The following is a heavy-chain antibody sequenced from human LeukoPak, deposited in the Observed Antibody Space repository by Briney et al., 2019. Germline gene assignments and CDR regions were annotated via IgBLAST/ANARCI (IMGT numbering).Heavy chain of an antibody. J-gene: IGHJ6*02. CDR1: GGTISSYY. V-gene: IGHV4-59*08. CDR2: IYYSGST. D-gene: IGHD1-26*01. Sequence: SETLSLTCTVSGGTISSYYWSWIRQPPGKGLEWIGHIYYSGSTNYNPSLKSRVTISVDTSKNQFSLKLNSVTAADTAVYYCARHGLSGATTYYYGMDVWGQGTMVTVSS. CDR3: ARHGLSGATTYYYGMDV.